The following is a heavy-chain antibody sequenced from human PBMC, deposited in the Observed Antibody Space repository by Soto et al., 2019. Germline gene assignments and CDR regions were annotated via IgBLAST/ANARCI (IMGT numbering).Heavy chain of an antibody. Sequence: ASVKVSCKASGYTFTSYYMHWVRQAPGQGLEWMGVINPSGGSTSYAQKFQGRVTMTRDTSTSTVYMELSSLRSEDTAVYYCARSYYAFRSGYYPTSWYYGMDVWGQGNRVTVSS. V-gene: IGHV1-46*01. CDR2: INPSGGST. CDR3: ARSYYAFRSGYYPTSWYYGMDV. CDR1: GYTFTSYY. J-gene: IGHJ6*02. D-gene: IGHD3-3*01.